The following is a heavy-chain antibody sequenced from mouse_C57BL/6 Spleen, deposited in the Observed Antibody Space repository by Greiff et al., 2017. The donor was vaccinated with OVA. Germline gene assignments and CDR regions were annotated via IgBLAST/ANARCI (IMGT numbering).Heavy chain of an antibody. V-gene: IGHV1-7*01. Sequence: QVQLQQSGAELAKPGASVKLSCKASGYTFTSYWMHWVKQRPGQGLEWIGYINPSSGYTKYNQKFKDQATLTAAKSSSTAYMQLSRLTYEDSAVYYCAKDYDSNYESFDVRGTGTTVTASS. CDR2: INPSSGYT. J-gene: IGHJ1*03. CDR1: GYTFTSYW. CDR3: AKDYDSNYESFDV. D-gene: IGHD2-5*01.